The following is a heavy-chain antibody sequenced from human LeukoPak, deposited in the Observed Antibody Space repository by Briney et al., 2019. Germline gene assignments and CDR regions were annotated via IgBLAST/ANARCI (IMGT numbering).Heavy chain of an antibody. Sequence: GASVKVSCKASGGTFSSYAISWVRQAPGQGLEWMGRIIPILGIANYAQKFQGRVTITADKSTSTAYMELSSLRSEDTAVYYCARGGYSYDYAFDIWGQGTMVIVSS. CDR1: GGTFSSYA. CDR2: IIPILGIA. D-gene: IGHD5-18*01. J-gene: IGHJ3*02. CDR3: ARGGYSYDYAFDI. V-gene: IGHV1-69*04.